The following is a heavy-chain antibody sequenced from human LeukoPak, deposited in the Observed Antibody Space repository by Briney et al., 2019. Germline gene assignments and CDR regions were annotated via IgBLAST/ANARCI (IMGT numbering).Heavy chain of an antibody. CDR3: AKDGLVFRFLEWPTNFDY. CDR1: GFTFSSYG. V-gene: IGHV3-30*18. CDR2: ISYDGSNK. Sequence: GRSLRLSCAASGFTFSSYGMHWVRQAPGKGLEWVAVISYDGSNKYYADSVKGRFTISRDNSKNTLYLQMNSLRAEDTAVYYCAKDGLVFRFLEWPTNFDYWGQGTLVTVSS. J-gene: IGHJ4*02. D-gene: IGHD3-3*01.